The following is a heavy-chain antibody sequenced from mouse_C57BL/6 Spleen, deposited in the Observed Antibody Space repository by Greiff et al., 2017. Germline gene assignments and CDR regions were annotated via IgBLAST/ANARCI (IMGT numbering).Heavy chain of an antibody. CDR3: AIEPDYYGRGPWFAY. CDR1: GYTFTSYW. Sequence: QVQLQQPGAELVKPGASVKVSCKASGYTFTSYWMHWVKQRPGQGLEWIGRIHPSDSDTNYNQKFKGKATLTVDKSSSTAYMQLSSLTSEDSAVYYCAIEPDYYGRGPWFAYWGQGTLVTVSA. CDR2: IHPSDSDT. D-gene: IGHD1-1*01. J-gene: IGHJ3*01. V-gene: IGHV1-74*01.